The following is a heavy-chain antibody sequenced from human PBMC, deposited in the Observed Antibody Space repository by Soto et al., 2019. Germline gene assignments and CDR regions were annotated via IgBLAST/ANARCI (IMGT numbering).Heavy chain of an antibody. CDR3: ARDKGERAFDF. CDR1: GFTFSSYG. Sequence: QVQLVESGGGVVQPGRSLRLSCAASGFTFSSYGMHWVRQAPGKGLEWVAVIWYDGSNKYYADSVKGRFTISRDNSKNTLYLQMNSLRAEDTAVYYCARDKGERAFDFWGQGTMVTVSS. J-gene: IGHJ3*01. D-gene: IGHD2-21*01. V-gene: IGHV3-33*01. CDR2: IWYDGSNK.